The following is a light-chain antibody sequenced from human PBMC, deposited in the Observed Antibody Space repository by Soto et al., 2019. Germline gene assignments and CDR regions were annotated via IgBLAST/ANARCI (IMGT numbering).Light chain of an antibody. V-gene: IGKV3-20*01. CDR1: QSVNNNY. CDR3: QQYNTYST. J-gene: IGKJ5*01. Sequence: IVLTQSPGTLSLSPGEGATLSCRASQSVNNNYLAWYQQKPGQAPRLLIYGASKRATGIPARFSGSGSGTDFTLTISSLEPDDFATYYCQQYNTYSTFGQGTRLEIK. CDR2: GAS.